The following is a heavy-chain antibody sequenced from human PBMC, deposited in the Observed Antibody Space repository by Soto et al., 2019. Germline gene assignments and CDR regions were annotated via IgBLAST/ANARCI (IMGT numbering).Heavy chain of an antibody. CDR2: IWYDGSNK. CDR1: GFTFSSYG. J-gene: IGHJ6*02. D-gene: IGHD3-3*01. CDR3: ARVNKEVWSQYDFWSGPYYGMDV. Sequence: GGSLRLSCAASGFTFSSYGMHWVRQAPGKGLEWVAVIWYDGSNKYYADSVKGRFTISRDNSKNTLYLQMNSLRAEDTAVYYCARVNKEVWSQYDFWSGPYYGMDVWGQGTTVTVSS. V-gene: IGHV3-33*01.